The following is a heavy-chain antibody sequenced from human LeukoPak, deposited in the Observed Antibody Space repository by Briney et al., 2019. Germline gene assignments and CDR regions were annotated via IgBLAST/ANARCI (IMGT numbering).Heavy chain of an antibody. V-gene: IGHV4-4*07. Sequence: SETLSLTCTVSGGSISSYYWSWIRQPAGKGLEWIGRIYTSGSTNYNPSLKSRVTMAVDTSKNQFSLKLSSVTAADTAVYYCATLRYFDWSMPFWGQGTLVTVSS. D-gene: IGHD3-9*01. CDR1: GGSISSYY. CDR2: IYTSGST. J-gene: IGHJ4*02. CDR3: ATLRYFDWSMPF.